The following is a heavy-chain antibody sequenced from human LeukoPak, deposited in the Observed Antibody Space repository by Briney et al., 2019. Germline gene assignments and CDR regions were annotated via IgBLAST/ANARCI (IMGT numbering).Heavy chain of an antibody. V-gene: IGHV3-21*01. CDR2: ISSSSSYI. CDR3: ASFITGTGY. CDR1: GFTFSSYS. D-gene: IGHD1/OR15-1a*01. J-gene: IGHJ4*02. Sequence: GGSLRLSCAASGFTFSSYSMNWVRQAPGKGLEWVSSISSSSSYIYYADSVKGRLTISRDNAKNSLYLQMNSLRAEDTAVYFCASFITGTGYWGQGTLVTVSS.